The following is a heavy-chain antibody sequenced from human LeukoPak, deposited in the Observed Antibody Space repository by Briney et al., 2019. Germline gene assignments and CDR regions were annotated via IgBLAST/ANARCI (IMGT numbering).Heavy chain of an antibody. CDR1: KFTFSSYW. V-gene: IGHV3-7*01. CDR2: IKQDGGEK. J-gene: IGHJ3*02. Sequence: GGSLRLSCAAPKFTFSSYWMSWVRQAPGKGLEWVANIKQDGGEKYYVDSVKGRFTISRDNAKNSVWLQMNSLRAEDTAVYYCARQYCSSRSCYTDAFDIWGQGTVVTVSS. CDR3: ARQYCSSRSCYTDAFDI. D-gene: IGHD2-2*02.